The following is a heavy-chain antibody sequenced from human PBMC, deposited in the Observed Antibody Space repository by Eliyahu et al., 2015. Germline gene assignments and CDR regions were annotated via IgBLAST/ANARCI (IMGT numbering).Heavy chain of an antibody. V-gene: IGHV3-11*01. D-gene: IGHD3-3*01. Sequence: QVQLVESGGGLVKPGGSLRLSCXASGXXFXXYXXTWIRQAPGKGLEWISYISSSGTTMYYADSVKGRFTISRDSAKNSLYLQMNSLRVEDTAVYYCARLLGYEGRDYFTPGWFIHWGQGTLVTVSS. CDR3: ARLLGYEGRDYFTPGWFIH. CDR1: GXXFXXYX. CDR2: ISSSGTTM. J-gene: IGHJ1*01.